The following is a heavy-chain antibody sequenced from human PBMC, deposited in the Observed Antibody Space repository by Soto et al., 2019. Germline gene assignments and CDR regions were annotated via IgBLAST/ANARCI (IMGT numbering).Heavy chain of an antibody. J-gene: IGHJ6*02. D-gene: IGHD3-3*01. Sequence: GSLRLSCAASGFTFSSYGMHWVRQAPGKGLEWVAVISYDGSNKYYADSVKGRFTISRDNSKNTLYLQMNSLRAEDTAVYYCAKDMTTFGVADYGMDVWGQGTPVTVYS. CDR3: AKDMTTFGVADYGMDV. V-gene: IGHV3-30*18. CDR1: GFTFSSYG. CDR2: ISYDGSNK.